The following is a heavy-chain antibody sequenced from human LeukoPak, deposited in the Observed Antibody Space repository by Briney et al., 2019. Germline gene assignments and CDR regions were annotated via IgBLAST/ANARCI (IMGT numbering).Heavy chain of an antibody. D-gene: IGHD6-6*01. CDR1: GYTFTDYY. CDR3: ARSRISAPVDY. V-gene: IGHV1-2*02. Sequence: ASVKVSCKASGYTFTDYYMHWVRQPPGQGLEWMGWINTHSGGTSYAQKFQGRVTMTRDTSISTGFMELKSLGSDDTAVYYCARSRISAPVDYRGQGTLVTVSS. CDR2: INTHSGGT. J-gene: IGHJ4*02.